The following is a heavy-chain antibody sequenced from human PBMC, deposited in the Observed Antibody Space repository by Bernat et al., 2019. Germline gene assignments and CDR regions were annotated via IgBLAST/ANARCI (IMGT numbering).Heavy chain of an antibody. CDR3: ARSPRTGDVDY. CDR2: INQDGSEK. Sequence: EVQLVESGGGLVQPGGSRRLACAASGFTFSVSWMSWVRQAPGKGLEWVANINQDGSEKYYVDSVRGRFTISRDNAKNSLYLQMNSLRADDTAVYYCARSPRTGDVDYWGQGTLVTVSS. D-gene: IGHD7-27*01. J-gene: IGHJ4*02. V-gene: IGHV3-7*03. CDR1: GFTFSVSW.